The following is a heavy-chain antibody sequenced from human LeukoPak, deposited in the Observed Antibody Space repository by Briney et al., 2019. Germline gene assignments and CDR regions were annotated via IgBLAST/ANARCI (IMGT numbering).Heavy chain of an antibody. CDR1: GGSISSSNW. CDR2: IYHSGST. J-gene: IGHJ3*02. CDR3: ASGGLTYYYDSKGAFDI. Sequence: SVTLSLTYAVSGGSISSSNWWSWVRPPPGKGLEWIGEIYHSGSTNYNPSLKSRVTISVDKSKNQFSLKLSSVAAADTAVYYCASGGLTYYYDSKGAFDIWGQGTMVTVSS. V-gene: IGHV4-4*02. D-gene: IGHD3-22*01.